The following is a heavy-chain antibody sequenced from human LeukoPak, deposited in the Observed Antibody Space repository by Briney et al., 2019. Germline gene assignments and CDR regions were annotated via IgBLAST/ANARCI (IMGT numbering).Heavy chain of an antibody. CDR3: AKVVWYRSGWYFHQ. Sequence: GGSLRLSCAASGLTFSSYGMSWVRQPPGKGLEWGSSVNGSGYSAYYADSAKGRFTISRENSKAPLFPQMSPLRSQDSGAHYCAKVVWYRSGWYFHQRLQGTMVTDPS. CDR1: GLTFSSYG. CDR2: VNGSGYSA. V-gene: IGHV3-23*01. J-gene: IGHJ1*01. D-gene: IGHD6-19*01.